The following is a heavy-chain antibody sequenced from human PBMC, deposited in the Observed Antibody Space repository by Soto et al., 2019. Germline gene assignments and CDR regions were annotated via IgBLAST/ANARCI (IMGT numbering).Heavy chain of an antibody. J-gene: IGHJ5*02. Sequence: PSETLSLTCAVSGYSISSSNWWGWIRQPPGKGLERIWYIYYSGSSYYNPSLKSRVTMSVDTSKNQFSMKLSSVSAVDTAVYYCARNSIGSYGDNWFDPWGQGTLVAVSS. CDR3: ARNSIGSYGDNWFDP. V-gene: IGHV4-28*01. CDR1: GYSISSSNW. D-gene: IGHD4-17*01. CDR2: IYYSGSS.